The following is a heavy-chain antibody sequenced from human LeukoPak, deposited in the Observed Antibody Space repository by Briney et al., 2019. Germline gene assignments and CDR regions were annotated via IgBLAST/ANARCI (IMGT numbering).Heavy chain of an antibody. CDR3: ARSSSGSYLGDY. CDR2: INPSGGST. V-gene: IGHV1-46*01. Sequence: ASVKVSCKASGYTFTSYYMHWVRPAPGQGLEWMGLINPSGGSTSYAQKFQGRVTMTRDTSTSTVYMELSSLRSEDTAIYYCARSSSGSYLGDYWGQGTLVTVSS. CDR1: GYTFTSYY. J-gene: IGHJ4*02. D-gene: IGHD1-26*01.